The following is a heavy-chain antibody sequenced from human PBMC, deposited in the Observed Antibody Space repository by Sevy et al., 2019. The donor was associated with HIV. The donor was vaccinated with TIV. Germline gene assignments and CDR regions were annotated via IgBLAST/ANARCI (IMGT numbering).Heavy chain of an antibody. CDR3: ARHFSRIAADY. CDR1: GGSISSSSYY. D-gene: IGHD6-13*01. J-gene: IGHJ4*02. CDR2: IYYSGST. V-gene: IGHV4-39*01. Sequence: SETLSLTCTVSGGSISSSSYYWGWIRQPPGKGLEWIGGIYYSGSTYYNPSLKSRVTISVDTSKNQFSLKLSSVTAADTAVYYCARHFSRIAADYWGQGTLVTVSS.